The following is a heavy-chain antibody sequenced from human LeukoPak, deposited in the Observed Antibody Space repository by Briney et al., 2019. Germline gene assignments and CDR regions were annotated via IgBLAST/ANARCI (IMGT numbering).Heavy chain of an antibody. V-gene: IGHV4-4*07. J-gene: IGHJ2*01. CDR3: ARDQSAAGYWYFDL. CDR2: INTSGRT. CDR1: VCSIRSYY. Sequence: SVTVSLTCTGSVCSIRSYYLSGMGQPAGKGLEGMGRINTSGRTNYNPSLKNGLRLSVDTYKHQVALQMSSVTAADTAVYYCARDQSAAGYWYFDLWGRGTLVSVSS. D-gene: IGHD6-19*01.